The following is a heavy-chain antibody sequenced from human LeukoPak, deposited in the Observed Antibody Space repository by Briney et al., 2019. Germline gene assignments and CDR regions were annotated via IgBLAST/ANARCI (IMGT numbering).Heavy chain of an antibody. D-gene: IGHD2-15*01. CDR1: GYTFTGYY. J-gene: IGHJ6*03. CDR2: INPNSGGT. Sequence: ASVKVSCKASGYTFTGYYMHWVRQAPGQGLEWMGWINPNSGGTNYAQKFQGRVTMTRDTSASTAYMELSSLRSEDMAVYYCARDGCSGGSCLKRYYYYMDVWGKGTTVTVSS. CDR3: ARDGCSGGSCLKRYYYYMDV. V-gene: IGHV1-2*02.